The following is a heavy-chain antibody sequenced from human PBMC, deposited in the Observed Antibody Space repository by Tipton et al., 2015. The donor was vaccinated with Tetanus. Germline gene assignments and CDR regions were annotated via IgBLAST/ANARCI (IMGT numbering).Heavy chain of an antibody. J-gene: IGHJ4*02. V-gene: IGHV1-8*01. CDR3: ARGYLFDY. D-gene: IGHD2-21*01. CDR1: GYTFTTYD. CDR2: MNPTNGNA. Sequence: QSGAEVKKPGASVKVSCKASGYTFTTYDFNWVRQAPGQGLEWMGWMNPTNGNAGYAQKFQGRVTLTRDTSIATAYMELRDLRSDDTAVYYCARGYLFDYWGQGALVTVSS.